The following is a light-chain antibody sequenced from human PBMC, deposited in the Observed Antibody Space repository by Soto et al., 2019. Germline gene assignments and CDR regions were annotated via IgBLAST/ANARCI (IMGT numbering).Light chain of an antibody. CDR1: QNINNK. J-gene: IGKJ4*01. CDR2: GAS. V-gene: IGKV3-15*01. CDR3: QHYNNWPLT. Sequence: EIVVTQSPATLSLSPGQRATLSCRTSQNINNKLVWYQQKPGQAPRLLIYGASTRATGIPARFSGSGSGTEFTLTISNLQSEDFAVYSCQHYNNWPLTFGGGTKVEIK.